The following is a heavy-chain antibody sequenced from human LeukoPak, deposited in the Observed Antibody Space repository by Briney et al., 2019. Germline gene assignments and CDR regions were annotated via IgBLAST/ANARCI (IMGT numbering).Heavy chain of an antibody. Sequence: SQTLSLTCTVSGGSISSGGYYWSWIRQHPGKGLEWIGYIYYSGGTYYNPSLKSRVTISVDTSKNQFTLKLSSVTAADTAVYYCARENGFDFDYWGQGTLVTVSS. CDR1: GGSISSGGYY. J-gene: IGHJ4*02. D-gene: IGHD2-8*01. V-gene: IGHV4-31*03. CDR2: IYYSGGT. CDR3: ARENGFDFDY.